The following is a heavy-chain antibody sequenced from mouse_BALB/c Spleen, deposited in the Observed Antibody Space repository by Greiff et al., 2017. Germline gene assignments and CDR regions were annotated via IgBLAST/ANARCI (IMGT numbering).Heavy chain of an antibody. CDR3: AREGYGNYYAMDY. CDR1: GFTFSSYA. J-gene: IGHJ4*01. V-gene: IGHV5-6-5*01. Sequence: EVKLMESGGGLVKPGGSLKLSCAASGFTFSSYAMSWVRQTPEKRLEWVASISSGGSTYYPDSVKGRFTISRDNARNILYLQMSSLRSEDTAMYYCAREGYGNYYAMDYWGQGTSVTVSS. CDR2: ISSGGST. D-gene: IGHD2-1*01.